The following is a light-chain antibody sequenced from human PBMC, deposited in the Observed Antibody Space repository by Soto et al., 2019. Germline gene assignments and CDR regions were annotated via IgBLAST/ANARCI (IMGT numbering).Light chain of an antibody. Sequence: DIELTQSPSFLSASVGDGATIACRASQHINNYLAWYQQKLEKAPKLLIYASSTLQSGVPSRFSGSRSGTENTLTISRLQPDDFATYSCQHNNSSPFTFGPGTKLDVK. CDR3: QHNNSSPFT. J-gene: IGKJ3*01. V-gene: IGKV1-9*01. CDR2: ASS. CDR1: QHINNY.